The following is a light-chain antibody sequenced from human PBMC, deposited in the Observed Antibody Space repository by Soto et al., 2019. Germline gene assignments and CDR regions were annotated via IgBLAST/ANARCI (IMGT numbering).Light chain of an antibody. CDR2: DAF. Sequence: DIQMTQSPSTLSESVGDRVTITCRASQSISSWLAWYQQKPGKAPKLLIYDAFILESGVPSRFSGSGSGTEFTLTISSLQPEDFATYYCQQYNSYSITFGQGTRLEIK. V-gene: IGKV1-5*01. CDR1: QSISSW. CDR3: QQYNSYSIT. J-gene: IGKJ5*01.